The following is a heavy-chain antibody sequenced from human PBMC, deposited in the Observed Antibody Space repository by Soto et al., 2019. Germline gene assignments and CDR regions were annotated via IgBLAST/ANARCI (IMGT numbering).Heavy chain of an antibody. CDR1: GVIFSAYA. CDR2: ISGTSGRT. J-gene: IGHJ6*02. CDR3: AKGDWEKAA. Sequence: EVQLLESGGGSVQPGESLRLSCAASGVIFSAYAMSWVRQAPGKGLEWVSFISGTSGRTYYADSVKDRFTISRDNSKNTLYLQMNSLRAEDTAVYYCAKGDWEKAAWGQGTTVTVSS. D-gene: IGHD1-26*01. V-gene: IGHV3-23*01.